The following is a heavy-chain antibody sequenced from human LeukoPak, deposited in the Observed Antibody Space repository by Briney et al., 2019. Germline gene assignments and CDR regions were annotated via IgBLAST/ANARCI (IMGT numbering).Heavy chain of an antibody. Sequence: GGSLRLSCAASGFTFSSYEMNWVRQAPGKGLEWVSYISSSGSTIYYADSVKGRFTISRDNAKNSLSLQMNSLRADDTAVYYCATYGVAGNFDYWGQGTLVTVSS. CDR1: GFTFSSYE. V-gene: IGHV3-48*03. CDR3: ATYGVAGNFDY. CDR2: ISSSGSTI. D-gene: IGHD6-19*01. J-gene: IGHJ4*02.